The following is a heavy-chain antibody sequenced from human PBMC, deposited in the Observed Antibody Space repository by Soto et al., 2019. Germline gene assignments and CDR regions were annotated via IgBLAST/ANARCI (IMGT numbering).Heavy chain of an antibody. CDR1: GFTFDDYA. CDR3: ANLPLYGSGFDC. Sequence: EAQLVESGGGLVQPGRSLRLSCVASGFTFDDYAIHWVRQAPGKDLEWVSGISWNGAATGYADSVKGRFTISKDNAKNSLYLQMSSLRTEDTAIYYCANLPLYGSGFDCWGQGTLVTVSS. D-gene: IGHD3-10*01. CDR2: ISWNGAAT. V-gene: IGHV3-9*01. J-gene: IGHJ4*02.